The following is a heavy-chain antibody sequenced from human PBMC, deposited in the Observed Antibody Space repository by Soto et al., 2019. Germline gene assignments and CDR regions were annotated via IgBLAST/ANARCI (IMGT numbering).Heavy chain of an antibody. J-gene: IGHJ4*02. CDR1: GFTFSTYA. V-gene: IGHV3-23*01. D-gene: IGHD6-19*01. CDR3: AKEMGAVAGPFDY. CDR2: FSGSGGGT. Sequence: EVQLLQSGGGLVQPGGSLRLSCVASGFTFSTYAMSWVRQAPGKGLEWVSLFSGSGGGTYYADSVKGRFTISRDNSKNTLYLPMNTLRAEDTAVYYCAKEMGAVAGPFDYWGQGTLVTVSS.